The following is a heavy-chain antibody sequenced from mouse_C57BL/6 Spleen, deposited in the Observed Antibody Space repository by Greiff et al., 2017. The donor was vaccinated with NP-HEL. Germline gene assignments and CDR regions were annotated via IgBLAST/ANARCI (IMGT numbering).Heavy chain of an antibody. Sequence: QVQLQQPGAELVRPGSSVKLSCKASGYTFTSYWMAWVKQRPGQGLEWIGNIYPSDSETHYNQKFKDKATLTVDKSSSTADMQLSSLTSEDSAVYYCARSVTSQASNYCHYWGQGTTLTVTS. V-gene: IGHV1-61*01. CDR1: GYTFTSYW. CDR3: ARSVTSQASNYCHY. D-gene: IGHD3-2*02. CDR2: IYPSDSET. J-gene: IGHJ2*01.